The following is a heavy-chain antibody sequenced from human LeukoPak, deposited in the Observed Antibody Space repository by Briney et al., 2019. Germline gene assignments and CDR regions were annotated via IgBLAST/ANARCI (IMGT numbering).Heavy chain of an antibody. J-gene: IGHJ4*02. CDR1: RFTFTGYG. Sequence: GGSLRLSCATSRFTFTGYGMHWVRQAPGKGLEWVAFIRYDGSNKYYADSVEGRFTISRDNSKNTLYLQMNSLRAEDTAVYYCARFTVGGFDYWGQGTLVTVSS. CDR3: ARFTVGGFDY. D-gene: IGHD3-16*01. V-gene: IGHV3-30*02. CDR2: IRYDGSNK.